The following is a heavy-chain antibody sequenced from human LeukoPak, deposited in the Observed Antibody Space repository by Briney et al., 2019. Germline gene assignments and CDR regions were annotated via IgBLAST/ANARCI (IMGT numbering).Heavy chain of an antibody. CDR1: EFTFSSYW. Sequence: GGSLRLSCAASEFTFSSYWMSWVRQAPGKGLEWVANIKQDGSEKYYVDSVKGRFTISRDNAKNSLYLQMNSLRAEDTAVYYCARDSGATIVDYWGQGTLVTVSS. J-gene: IGHJ4*02. CDR2: IKQDGSEK. V-gene: IGHV3-7*03. D-gene: IGHD5-12*01. CDR3: ARDSGATIVDY.